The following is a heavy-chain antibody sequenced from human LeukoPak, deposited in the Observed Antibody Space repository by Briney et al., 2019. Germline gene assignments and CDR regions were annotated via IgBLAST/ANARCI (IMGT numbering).Heavy chain of an antibody. V-gene: IGHV3-48*03. CDR2: ISSSGSTI. Sequence: GGSLRLSCAPSGFTFSSYEMNWDRPAPGKGLEWVSYISSSGSTIYYADSVKGRFTISRDNAKNSLYLQMNSLRAEDTAVYYCARDNLSGHSGGYLLDYWGQGTLVTVSS. J-gene: IGHJ4*02. D-gene: IGHD2-15*01. CDR1: GFTFSSYE. CDR3: ARDNLSGHSGGYLLDY.